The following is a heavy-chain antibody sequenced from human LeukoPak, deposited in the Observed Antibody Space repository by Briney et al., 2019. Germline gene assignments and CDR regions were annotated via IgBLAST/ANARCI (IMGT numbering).Heavy chain of an antibody. V-gene: IGHV4-39*07. D-gene: IGHD3-10*01. CDR2: IYYSGST. CDR1: GGSISSSSYY. J-gene: IGHJ1*01. CDR3: ARVSSPTMVRAN. Sequence: SETLSLTCTVSGGSISSSSYYWGWIRQPPGKGLEWIGSIYYSGSTYYNPSLKSRVTISVDRSKNQFSLKLSSVTAADTAVYYCARVSSPTMVRANWGQGTLVTVSS.